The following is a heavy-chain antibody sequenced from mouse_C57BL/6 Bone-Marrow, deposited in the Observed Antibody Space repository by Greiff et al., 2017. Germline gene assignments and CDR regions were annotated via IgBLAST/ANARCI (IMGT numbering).Heavy chain of an antibody. Sequence: EVQLQQSGAELVRPGASVKLSCTASGFNIKDDYMHWVKQRPAQGLEWIGWIDPENGDTAYDSKFQGKATITADTSSNTAYLQLSSLTSEDTAVYYCTTGGSRPFAYWGQGTLVTVSA. CDR1: GFNIKDDY. D-gene: IGHD1-1*01. V-gene: IGHV14-4*01. CDR2: IDPENGDT. J-gene: IGHJ3*01. CDR3: TTGGSRPFAY.